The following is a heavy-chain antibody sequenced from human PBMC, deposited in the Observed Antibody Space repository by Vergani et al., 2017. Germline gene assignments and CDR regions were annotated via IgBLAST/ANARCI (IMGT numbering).Heavy chain of an antibody. V-gene: IGHV4-39*01. CDR1: GGSISSSSYY. J-gene: IGHJ4*02. CDR2: IYYSGSP. CDR3: ASGKIAAVGFDY. D-gene: IGHD6-13*01. Sequence: QLQLQESGPGLVKPSETLSLTCTVSGGSISSSSYYWGWIRQPPGKGLEWIGSIYYSGSPYYNPSLKSRVTISVDTSKNQSSLKLGSVTAADTAVYYCASGKIAAVGFDYWGQGTLVTVSS.